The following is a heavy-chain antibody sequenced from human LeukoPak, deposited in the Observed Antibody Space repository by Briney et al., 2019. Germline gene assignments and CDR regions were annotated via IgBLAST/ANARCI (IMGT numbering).Heavy chain of an antibody. Sequence: PGGSLRLSCAASGFSFSGYGIHWVRQAPGKGLEWVAFIRYDGSNKYYADSVKGRFTISRDNSKNTLYLQMNSLRAEDTAVYYCAKDPQDCSSTSCYISLIYYYYTDVWGKGTTVTVSS. V-gene: IGHV3-30*02. CDR3: AKDPQDCSSTSCYISLIYYYYTDV. J-gene: IGHJ6*03. CDR2: IRYDGSNK. D-gene: IGHD2-2*02. CDR1: GFSFSGYG.